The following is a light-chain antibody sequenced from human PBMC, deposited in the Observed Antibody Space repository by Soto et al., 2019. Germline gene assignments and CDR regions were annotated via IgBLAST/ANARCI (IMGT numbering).Light chain of an antibody. CDR2: DAS. CDR1: QNINKW. CDR3: HQYNSYTWT. J-gene: IGKJ1*01. V-gene: IGKV1-5*01. Sequence: DIQMTQSPSTLSASVGDRVVITCRASQNINKWLAWYQQKPGKAPKFLIYDASTLETGVPSRFSGSGSGTEFTLTISSLQPDDFATYYCHQYNSYTWTFGQGTKVDIK.